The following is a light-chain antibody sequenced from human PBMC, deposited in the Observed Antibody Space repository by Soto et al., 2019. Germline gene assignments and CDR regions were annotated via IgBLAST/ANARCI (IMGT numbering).Light chain of an antibody. CDR2: GAS. V-gene: IGKV3-20*01. CDR3: QQYGSSRT. Sequence: EIGWMQYPGNRAVSGGGRATRSCRASQSVSSSFACCYQQTPRAPPRLIIYGASSRAGGIAGWFSGSGATAYFILIISRQAPEDSVVYYWQQYGSSRTFGQGTKVDIK. J-gene: IGKJ1*01. CDR1: QSVSSSF.